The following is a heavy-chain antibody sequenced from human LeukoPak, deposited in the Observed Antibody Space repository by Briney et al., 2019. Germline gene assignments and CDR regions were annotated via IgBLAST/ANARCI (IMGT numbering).Heavy chain of an antibody. D-gene: IGHD3-10*01. CDR1: GYTFTRYD. V-gene: IGHV1-8*01. J-gene: IGHJ4*02. CDR2: MNPNSGNT. Sequence: ASVKVSCKASGYTFTRYDINWERQATGQGLEWMGWMNPNSGNTGYAQKFQGRVTMTRNISISTAYMELSSLRSEDTAVYYCARDMVRGVIIPLGYWGQGTLVTVSS. CDR3: ARDMVRGVIIPLGY.